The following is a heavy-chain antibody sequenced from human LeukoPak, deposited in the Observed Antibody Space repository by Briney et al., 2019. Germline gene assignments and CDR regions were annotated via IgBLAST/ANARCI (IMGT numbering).Heavy chain of an antibody. V-gene: IGHV3-66*01. D-gene: IGHD3-9*01. CDR1: GFTVSSNY. J-gene: IGHJ4*02. Sequence: PGGSLRLSCAASGFTVSSNYMSWVRQAPGKGLEWVSVIYSGGSTYYADSVKGRFTISRDNSKNTLYLQMNSLRAEDTAVYYCARGPLYYDILTGYYWGTFDYWGQGTLVTVSS. CDR3: ARGPLYYDILTGYYWGTFDY. CDR2: IYSGGST.